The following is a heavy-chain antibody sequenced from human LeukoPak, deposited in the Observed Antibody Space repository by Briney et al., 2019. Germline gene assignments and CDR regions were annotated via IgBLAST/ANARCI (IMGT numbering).Heavy chain of an antibody. D-gene: IGHD2-15*01. CDR3: VRGGTYSTDAFDI. Sequence: GGSLRLSCAASGFTLSSYWMHWVRQAPGKELVWVSRINSDGSSTSYADSVKGRFTISRDNAKNTLYLQMNSLRAEDTAVYYCVRGGTYSTDAFDIWGQGTMVTVSS. J-gene: IGHJ3*02. V-gene: IGHV3-74*01. CDR1: GFTLSSYW. CDR2: INSDGSST.